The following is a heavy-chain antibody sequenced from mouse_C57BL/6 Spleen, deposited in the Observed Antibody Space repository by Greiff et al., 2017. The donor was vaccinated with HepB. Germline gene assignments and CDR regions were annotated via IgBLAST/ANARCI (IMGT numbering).Heavy chain of an antibody. CDR1: GFTFSNYW. CDR3: TGEDYDGYWYFDV. CDR2: IRLKSDNYAT. J-gene: IGHJ1*03. D-gene: IGHD2-4*01. V-gene: IGHV6-3*01. Sequence: EVKLVESGGGLVQPGGSMKLSCVASGFTFSNYWMNWVRQSPEKGLEWVAQIRLKSDNYATHYAESVKGRFTISRDDSKSSVYLQMNNLRAEDTGIYYCTGEDYDGYWYFDVWGTGTTVTVSS.